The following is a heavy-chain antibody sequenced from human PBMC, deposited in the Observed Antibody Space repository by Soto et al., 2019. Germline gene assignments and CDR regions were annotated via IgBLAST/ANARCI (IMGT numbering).Heavy chain of an antibody. Sequence: SETLSLTCAVSGGSISSGGYSWSWIRQPPGKGLEWIGYIYHSGSTYYNPSLKSRVTISVDRSKNQFSLKLSSVTAADTAVYYCARDRTASWFDPWGQGTLVTVSS. CDR1: GGSISSGGYS. CDR3: ARDRTASWFDP. J-gene: IGHJ5*02. CDR2: IYHSGST. V-gene: IGHV4-30-2*01. D-gene: IGHD2-21*02.